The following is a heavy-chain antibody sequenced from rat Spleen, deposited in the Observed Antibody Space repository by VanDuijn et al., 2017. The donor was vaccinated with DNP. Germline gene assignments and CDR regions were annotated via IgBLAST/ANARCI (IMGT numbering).Heavy chain of an antibody. J-gene: IGHJ2*01. Sequence: EVKLVESGGGLVQPGRSLKLSCAASGFNFNDYWMGWVRQAPGKGLEWIGEINKDISSINYSPSLKDKFAISRDNAQNTLYLQMNKLGSEETAIYHCEKGPNYGGYSDYLDYWGQGVMVTGSS. CDR3: EKGPNYGGYSDYLDY. CDR1: GFNFNDYW. D-gene: IGHD1-11*01. CDR2: INKDISSI. V-gene: IGHV4-2*01.